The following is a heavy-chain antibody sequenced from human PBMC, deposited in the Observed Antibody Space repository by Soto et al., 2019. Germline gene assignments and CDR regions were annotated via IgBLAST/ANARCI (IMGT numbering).Heavy chain of an antibody. CDR3: ARTPLDGYFDY. J-gene: IGHJ4*02. CDR1: GGSISSYY. CDR2: IYYSGST. V-gene: IGHV4-59*01. Sequence: SETLSLTCTVSGGSISSYYWSWIRQPPGKGLEWIGYIYYSGSTNYNPSLKRRVTISVDTSKNQFSLKLSSVTAADTAVYYCARTPLDGYFDYWGQGTLVTVSS.